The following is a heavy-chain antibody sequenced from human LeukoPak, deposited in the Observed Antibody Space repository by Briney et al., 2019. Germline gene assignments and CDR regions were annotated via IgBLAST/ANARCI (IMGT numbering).Heavy chain of an antibody. Sequence: GGSLRLSCAASGFTFSSYAMHWVRQAPGKGLEWVAVISYDGSNKYYADSVKGRFTISRDNSKNTLYLQMNSLRAEDTAVYYCAKGVAATGRRPDYWGQGTLVTVSS. D-gene: IGHD6-13*01. CDR3: AKGVAATGRRPDY. V-gene: IGHV3-30*04. CDR2: ISYDGSNK. CDR1: GFTFSSYA. J-gene: IGHJ4*02.